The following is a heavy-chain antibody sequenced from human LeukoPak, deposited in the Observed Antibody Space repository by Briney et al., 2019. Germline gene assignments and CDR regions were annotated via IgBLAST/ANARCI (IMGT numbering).Heavy chain of an antibody. CDR1: GFVVSAND. D-gene: IGHD6-19*01. CDR3: ARGLLGYSGLFRD. J-gene: IGHJ4*02. V-gene: IGHV3-66*01. Sequence: VGSLRLSCVVSGFVVSANDVSWVRQAPGKGLERVSITYSDGRTFYADSVKDRFTISRDNSHNTVYPQMKNMRSEDTAIYFCARGLLGYSGLFRDWGQGTLITVSS. CDR2: TYSDGRT.